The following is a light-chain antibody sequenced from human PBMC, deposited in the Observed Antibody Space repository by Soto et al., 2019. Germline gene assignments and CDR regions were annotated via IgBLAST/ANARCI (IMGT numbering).Light chain of an antibody. Sequence: SYDLIQPPSVSVSPGQTASITFTGDKLGEKFASWYQQKSGQSPVLIIYQDNKRPSGIPERFSGSNSGNTATLTISGARTVDEADYYCQAWDTTTYYVFGTGTKVTVL. V-gene: IGLV3-1*01. CDR2: QDN. CDR1: KLGEKF. J-gene: IGLJ1*01. CDR3: QAWDTTTYYV.